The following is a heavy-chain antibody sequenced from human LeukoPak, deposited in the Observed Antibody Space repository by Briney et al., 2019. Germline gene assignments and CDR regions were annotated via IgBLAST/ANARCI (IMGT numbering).Heavy chain of an antibody. V-gene: IGHV1-2*04. CDR3: ARGFTVTTSYYYYYGMDV. CDR2: INPNSGGT. Sequence: ASVKVSCKASGYTFTGYYMHWVRQAPGQGLEWMGWINPNSGGTNYAQKFQGWVTMTRDTSISTAYMELSRLRSDDTAVYYCARGFTVTTSYYYYYGMDVWGQGTTVTVSS. D-gene: IGHD4-17*01. CDR1: GYTFTGYY. J-gene: IGHJ6*02.